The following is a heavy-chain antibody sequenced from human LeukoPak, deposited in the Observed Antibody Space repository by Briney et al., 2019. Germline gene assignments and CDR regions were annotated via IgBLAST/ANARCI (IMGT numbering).Heavy chain of an antibody. CDR3: ARRQGDGQEFDY. D-gene: IGHD2-21*01. V-gene: IGHV5-51*01. Sequence: GESLKISCQSSGYSFSTYWIGWVRQMPGRGLEWMGVIYGRDSKTRYSPSFQGQVTISADKSIGTAYLQWSSLKTSDTAIYYCARRQGDGQEFDYWGQGTLVTVSS. J-gene: IGHJ4*02. CDR1: GYSFSTYW. CDR2: IYGRDSKT.